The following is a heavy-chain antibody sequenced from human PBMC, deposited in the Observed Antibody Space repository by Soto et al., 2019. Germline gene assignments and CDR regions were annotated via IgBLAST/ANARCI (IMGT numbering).Heavy chain of an antibody. Sequence: QVQLVQSGAEVKKPGASVKVSCKASGYTFTSYGISWVRQAPGQGLEWMGWISAYNGNTNYAQKLQGRVTMTTAPSTSTAYMELRSLRSDDTAVYYCARDLSPYGDYVGFDYWGQGTLVTVSS. V-gene: IGHV1-18*01. D-gene: IGHD4-17*01. CDR2: ISAYNGNT. J-gene: IGHJ4*02. CDR3: ARDLSPYGDYVGFDY. CDR1: GYTFTSYG.